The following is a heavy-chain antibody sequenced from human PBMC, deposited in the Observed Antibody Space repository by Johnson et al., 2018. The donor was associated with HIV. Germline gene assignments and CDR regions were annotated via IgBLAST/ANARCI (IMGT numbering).Heavy chain of an antibody. CDR3: AKGDLPWYSGSYYDAFDI. V-gene: IGHV3-23*04. J-gene: IGHJ3*02. D-gene: IGHD1-26*01. CDR1: GFTFRSYA. Sequence: VQLVESGGGLVQPGGSLRLSCAASGFTFRSYAMSWVRQAPGKGLEWVSAISGSGGGTYYADSVKGRFTISRYNSKNTLYLQMKSLRAEDTAVYYCAKGDLPWYSGSYYDAFDIWGRGTMVTVSS. CDR2: ISGSGGGT.